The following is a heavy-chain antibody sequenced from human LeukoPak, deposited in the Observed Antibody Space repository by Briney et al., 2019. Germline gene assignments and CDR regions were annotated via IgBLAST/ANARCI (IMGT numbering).Heavy chain of an antibody. J-gene: IGHJ4*02. CDR1: GYTFTSYY. Sequence: ASVKVSCKASGYTFTSYYMHWVRQAPGQGLEWMGIITPSGGSTNYAQKFQGRVTMTRDTSTSTVSMELSSLRSEDTAVYYCARESSSSSCADYWGQGTLVTASS. D-gene: IGHD6-6*01. CDR2: ITPSGGST. CDR3: ARESSSSSCADY. V-gene: IGHV1-46*01.